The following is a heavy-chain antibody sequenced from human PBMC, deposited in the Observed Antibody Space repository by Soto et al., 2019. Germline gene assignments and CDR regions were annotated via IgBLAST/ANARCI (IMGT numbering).Heavy chain of an antibody. D-gene: IGHD6-19*01. J-gene: IGHJ4*02. CDR3: ARDRQSSWHSSGWFDY. V-gene: IGHV4-59*01. Sequence: SETLSLTCTVSGGSISSYYWSWIRQPPGKGLEWIGYIYYSGSTNYNPSLKSRVTISVDTSKNQFSLKLSSVTAADTAVYYCARDRQSSWHSSGWFDYWGQGTLVTVSS. CDR2: IYYSGST. CDR1: GGSISSYY.